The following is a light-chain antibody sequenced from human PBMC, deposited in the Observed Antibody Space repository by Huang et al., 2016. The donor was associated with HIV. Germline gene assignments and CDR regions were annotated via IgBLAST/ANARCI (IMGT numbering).Light chain of an antibody. CDR1: QSISSY. Sequence: DIQMTQSPSSLSTSVGDRVTITCRASQSISSYLNWYQQKPGKAPKVLSYAVSSLQSGVPSRFSGSGSGTHFTLTISSLQPEDFATYYCQQSYTTPYTFGQGTKLEIK. CDR3: QQSYTTPYT. V-gene: IGKV1-39*01. J-gene: IGKJ2*01. CDR2: AVS.